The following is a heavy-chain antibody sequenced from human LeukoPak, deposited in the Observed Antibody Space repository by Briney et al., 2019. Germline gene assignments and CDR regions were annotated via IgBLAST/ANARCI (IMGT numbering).Heavy chain of an antibody. Sequence: ASVKVSCKASGGTFSSYAISWVRQAPGQGLEWMGGIIPIFGTANYAQKFQGRVTITTDESTSTAYMELSSLRSEDTAVYYCARCDYDSGGYYPFDYWGQGTLVTVSS. CDR2: IIPIFGTA. CDR3: ARCDYDSGGYYPFDY. CDR1: GGTFSSYA. V-gene: IGHV1-69*05. D-gene: IGHD3-22*01. J-gene: IGHJ4*02.